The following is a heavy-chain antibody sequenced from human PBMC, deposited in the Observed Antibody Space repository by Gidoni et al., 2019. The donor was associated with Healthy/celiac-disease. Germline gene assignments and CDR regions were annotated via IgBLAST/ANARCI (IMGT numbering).Heavy chain of an antibody. Sequence: QVQLVESGGGVVQPGRSLRLSCAASGFTFSSYGMHWVRQAPGKGLEWVSVISYDGSNKYYADSVKGRFTISRDNSKNTLYLQMNSLRAEDTAVYHCAKKDMVGATLRDAFDIWGQGTMVTVSS. V-gene: IGHV3-30*18. CDR1: GFTFSSYG. CDR3: AKKDMVGATLRDAFDI. D-gene: IGHD1-26*01. J-gene: IGHJ3*02. CDR2: ISYDGSNK.